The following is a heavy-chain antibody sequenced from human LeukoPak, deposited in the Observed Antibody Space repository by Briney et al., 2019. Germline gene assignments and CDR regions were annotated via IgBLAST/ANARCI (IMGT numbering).Heavy chain of an antibody. Sequence: SETLSLTCTVSGGSISSGSYYWSWIRQPAGKGLEWIGRIYTSGSTNYNPSLKSRVTISVDTSKNQFSLKLSSVTAADTAVYYCARGRGSKRKITMIVPPSRYYCYYMDVWGKGTTVTVSS. CDR3: ARGRGSKRKITMIVPPSRYYCYYMDV. CDR2: IYTSGST. V-gene: IGHV4-61*02. J-gene: IGHJ6*03. D-gene: IGHD3-22*01. CDR1: GGSISSGSYY.